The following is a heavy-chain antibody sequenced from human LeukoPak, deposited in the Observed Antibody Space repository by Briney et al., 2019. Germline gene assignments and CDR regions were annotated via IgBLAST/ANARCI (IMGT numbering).Heavy chain of an antibody. CDR3: TNFNDRDAFDI. V-gene: IGHV3-15*01. CDR1: GIAFSKDW. D-gene: IGHD3-22*01. J-gene: IGHJ3*02. Sequence: GGSLRLSCAASGIAFSKDWMNWVRQAPGKGLEWVGRIKSKTGGGTTDYAAPVKGRITISRDDSKNTLYLQMDSLKTEDTAVYYCTNFNDRDAFDIWGQGTMVTVPS. CDR2: IKSKTGGGTT.